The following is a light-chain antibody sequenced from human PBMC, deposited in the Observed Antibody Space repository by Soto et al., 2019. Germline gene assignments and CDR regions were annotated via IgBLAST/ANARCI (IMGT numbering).Light chain of an antibody. Sequence: QSALTQSASVSGSPGQSITISCTGTSSDIGSYNYVSWYQQHPDKAPKLMIYDVTNRPSGVSDRFSGCKSGNTASLTISGLQAEDVADYYCNSYTSISTYVFGTGTKFTVL. CDR1: SSDIGSYNY. J-gene: IGLJ1*01. V-gene: IGLV2-14*03. CDR2: DVT. CDR3: NSYTSISTYV.